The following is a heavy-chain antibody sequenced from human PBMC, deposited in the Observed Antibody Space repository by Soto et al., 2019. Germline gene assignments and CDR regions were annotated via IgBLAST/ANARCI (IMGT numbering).Heavy chain of an antibody. CDR2: INHSGST. D-gene: IGHD6-13*01. V-gene: IGHV4-34*01. J-gene: IGHJ4*02. CDR3: ARAPGIAAAGMRYFDY. CDR1: GGSFSGYY. Sequence: QVQLQQWGAGLLKPSETLSLTCAVYGGSFSGYYWSWIRQPPGKGLEWIGEINHSGSTNYNPALRSRVTISVDTSKNQFSRKLSSVTAADTAVYYCARAPGIAAAGMRYFDYWGQGTLVTVSS.